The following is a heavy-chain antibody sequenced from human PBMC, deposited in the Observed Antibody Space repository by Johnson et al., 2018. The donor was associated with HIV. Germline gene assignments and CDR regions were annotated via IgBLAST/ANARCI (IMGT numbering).Heavy chain of an antibody. V-gene: IGHV3-30*02. CDR1: GFIFDDYG. Sequence: QVQLVESGGDVVRPGGSLRLSCAGSGFIFDDYGMRWVRQPPGKGLEWVSFIRFDGNEQYYADSVKGRFTISRDNSKNTLYLQMNSLRAEDTALYYCAKLRPDRSGHRAFDIWGQGTMVTVSS. CDR2: IRFDGNEQ. J-gene: IGHJ3*02. CDR3: AKLRPDRSGHRAFDI. D-gene: IGHD2-15*01.